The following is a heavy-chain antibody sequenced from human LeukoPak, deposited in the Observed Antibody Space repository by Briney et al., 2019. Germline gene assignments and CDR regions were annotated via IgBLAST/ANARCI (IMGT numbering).Heavy chain of an antibody. V-gene: IGHV4-61*08. CDR1: GGSISSGDYY. Sequence: SGTLSLTCTVSGGSISSGDYYWSWIRQPPGKGLEWIGYIYYSGSTNYNPSLESRVTISVDTSKNQFSLKLSSVTAADTAVYYCARDMVGYSYGFDYWGQGTLVTVSS. J-gene: IGHJ4*02. D-gene: IGHD5-18*01. CDR3: ARDMVGYSYGFDY. CDR2: IYYSGST.